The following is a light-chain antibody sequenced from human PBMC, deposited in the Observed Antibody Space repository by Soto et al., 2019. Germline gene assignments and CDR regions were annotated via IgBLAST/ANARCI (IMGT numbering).Light chain of an antibody. CDR1: QSITTY. V-gene: IGKV1-39*01. Sequence: DIQMTQSPSSLSASVGGRVTITCRASQSITTYLNWFHQKSGKAPKVLIYGASSLQSGVPSRFSGSGTGTDFTLTITNLQPEDSATYFCQQSFAIPNTFGQGTRLEIK. CDR3: QQSFAIPNT. J-gene: IGKJ5*01. CDR2: GAS.